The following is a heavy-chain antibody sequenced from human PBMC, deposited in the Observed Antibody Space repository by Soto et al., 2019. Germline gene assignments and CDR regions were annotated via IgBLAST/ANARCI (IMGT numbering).Heavy chain of an antibody. V-gene: IGHV4-59*01. Sequence: QVQLQESGPGLVKPSETLSLTCTVFGGSISSYYWSWIRQPPGKGLEWIGYIYYSGSTNYNPSLKSRVTISVDTSKNQFSRKRTAVTAADTAVYYCAREAESGSPGLDYWGQGTLVTVSS. CDR2: IYYSGST. D-gene: IGHD1-26*01. J-gene: IGHJ4*02. CDR1: GGSISSYY. CDR3: AREAESGSPGLDY.